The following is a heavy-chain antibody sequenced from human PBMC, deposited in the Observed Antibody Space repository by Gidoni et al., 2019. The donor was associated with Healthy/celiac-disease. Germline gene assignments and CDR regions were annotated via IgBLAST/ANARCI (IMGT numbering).Heavy chain of an antibody. CDR2: IKSKTDGGTT. CDR1: TFSNAW. J-gene: IGHJ6*02. D-gene: IGHD5-18*01. CDR3: TTVPSPTWIQLWLLTDRTKYYYGMDV. V-gene: IGHV3-15*07. Sequence: TFSNAWMNWVRQAPGKGLEWVGRIKSKTDGGTTDYAAPVKGRFTISRDDSKNTLYLQMNSLKTEDTAVYYCTTVPSPTWIQLWLLTDRTKYYYGMDVWGQGTTVTVSS.